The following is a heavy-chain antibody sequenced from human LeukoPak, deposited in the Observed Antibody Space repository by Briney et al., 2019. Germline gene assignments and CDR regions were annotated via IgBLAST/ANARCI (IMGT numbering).Heavy chain of an antibody. Sequence: SETLSLTCTVSGGSISSYYWSWIRQPPGKGLEWIGYIYYSGSTNYNPALKSRVTISVDTSKNQFSLKLSSVTAADTAVYYCARDAPVRYSGSYFDYWGQGTLVTVSS. D-gene: IGHD1-26*01. J-gene: IGHJ4*02. CDR3: ARDAPVRYSGSYFDY. CDR2: IYYSGST. CDR1: GGSISSYY. V-gene: IGHV4-59*01.